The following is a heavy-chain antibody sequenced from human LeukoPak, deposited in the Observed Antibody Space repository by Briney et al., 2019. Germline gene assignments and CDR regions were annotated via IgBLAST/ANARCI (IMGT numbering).Heavy chain of an antibody. D-gene: IGHD6-6*01. CDR3: ARVGYSSSCFDY. Sequence: GGSLRPSCAASGFTVSSNYMSWVRQAPGKGLEWVSVIYSGGSTYYADSVKGRFTISRDNSKNTLYLQMNSLRAEDTAVYYCARVGYSSSCFDYWGQGTLVTVSS. CDR2: IYSGGST. J-gene: IGHJ4*02. CDR1: GFTVSSNY. V-gene: IGHV3-53*01.